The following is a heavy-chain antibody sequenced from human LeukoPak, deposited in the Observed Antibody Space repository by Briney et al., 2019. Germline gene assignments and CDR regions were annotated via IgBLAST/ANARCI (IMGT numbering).Heavy chain of an antibody. J-gene: IGHJ4*02. CDR3: ARTYDSSGYYIDY. D-gene: IGHD3-22*01. CDR1: GYTFTSYW. V-gene: IGHV5-51*01. Sequence: GESLKISCKGSGYTFTSYWIGWVRQMPGKGLEWMGIIYPGDSDTRYSPSFQGQVTISADKSISSAYLQWSSLKASDTAMYYCARTYDSSGYYIDYWDQGTLVTVSS. CDR2: IYPGDSDT.